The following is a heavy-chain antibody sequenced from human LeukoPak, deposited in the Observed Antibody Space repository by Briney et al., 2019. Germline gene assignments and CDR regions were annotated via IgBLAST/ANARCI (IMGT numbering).Heavy chain of an antibody. Sequence: ASVKVSCKASGYIFTGNYMHWVRQAPGQGLEWMGWINPNSGGTNYAQKFQGRVTMTRDTSISTAYMELSRLRSDDTAVYYCARTTYYDNSEGFDYWGQGTLVTASS. D-gene: IGHD3-22*01. CDR3: ARTTYYDNSEGFDY. CDR1: GYIFTGNY. V-gene: IGHV1-2*02. J-gene: IGHJ4*02. CDR2: INPNSGGT.